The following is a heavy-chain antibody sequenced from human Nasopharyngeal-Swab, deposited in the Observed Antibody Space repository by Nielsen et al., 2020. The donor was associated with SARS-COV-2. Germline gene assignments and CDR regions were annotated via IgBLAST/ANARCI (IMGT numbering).Heavy chain of an antibody. V-gene: IGHV3-30*18. Sequence: WIRQPPGKGLEWVAVISYDGSNKYYADSVKGRFTISRDNSKNTLYLQMNSLRAEDTAVYYCAKDGSSTSSGIKIDYRGRGTLVTVSS. D-gene: IGHD2-2*01. CDR3: AKDGSSTSSGIKIDY. J-gene: IGHJ4*02. CDR2: ISYDGSNK.